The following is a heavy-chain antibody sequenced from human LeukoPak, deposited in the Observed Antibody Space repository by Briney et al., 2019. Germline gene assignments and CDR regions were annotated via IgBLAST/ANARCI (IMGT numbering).Heavy chain of an antibody. CDR1: GYTFTSYD. J-gene: IGHJ5*02. CDR2: MNPNSGNT. Sequence: ASVKVSCKAFGYTFTSYDINWVRQATGQGLEWMGWMNPNSGNTGYAQKFQGRVTMTRNTSISTAYMELSSLRSEDTAVYYCAREAGATTNWFDPWGQGTLVTVSS. CDR3: AREAGATTNWFDP. V-gene: IGHV1-8*01. D-gene: IGHD1-26*01.